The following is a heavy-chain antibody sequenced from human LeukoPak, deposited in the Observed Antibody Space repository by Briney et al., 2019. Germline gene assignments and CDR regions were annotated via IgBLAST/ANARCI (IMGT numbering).Heavy chain of an antibody. D-gene: IGHD3-9*01. CDR3: ARKGYYDILTGYSNGAFDI. Sequence: GGSLRLSCAASGFTFDDYGMSWVRQAPGKGLEWVSGINWNGGSTGYADSVKGRFTISRDNAKNSLYLQMNSLRAEDTALYYCARKGYYDILTGYSNGAFDIWGQGTMVTVSS. CDR1: GFTFDDYG. CDR2: INWNGGST. J-gene: IGHJ3*02. V-gene: IGHV3-20*04.